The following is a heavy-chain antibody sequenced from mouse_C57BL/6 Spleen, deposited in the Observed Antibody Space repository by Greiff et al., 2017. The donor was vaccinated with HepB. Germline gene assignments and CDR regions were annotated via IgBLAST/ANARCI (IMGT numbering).Heavy chain of an antibody. CDR1: GYTFTSYW. V-gene: IGHV1-50*01. J-gene: IGHJ3*01. D-gene: IGHD2-3*01. Sequence: VKLQQPGAELVKPGASVKLSCKASGYTFTSYWMQWVKQRPGQGLEWIGEIDPSDSYTNYNQKFKGKATLTVDTSSSTAYMQLSSLTSEDSAVYYCARGDGYPWFAYWGQGTLVTVSA. CDR2: IDPSDSYT. CDR3: ARGDGYPWFAY.